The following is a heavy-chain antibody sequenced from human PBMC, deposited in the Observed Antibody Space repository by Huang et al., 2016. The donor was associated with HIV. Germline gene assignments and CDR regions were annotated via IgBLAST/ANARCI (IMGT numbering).Heavy chain of an antibody. J-gene: IGHJ4*02. CDR3: ATASARQPGLFEY. Sequence: QVQLQESGPRLVKPSATLSLTCSVSGDSVINGNYYWTWLRQPPGRGLEGIGHVFYSGSTYYNPSLKSRVTVARDTSKKQFSLRMTSVTPADAALYYCATASARQPGLFEYWGQGTLVTVSS. CDR1: GDSVINGNYY. CDR2: VFYSGST. V-gene: IGHV4-61*01. D-gene: IGHD2-2*01.